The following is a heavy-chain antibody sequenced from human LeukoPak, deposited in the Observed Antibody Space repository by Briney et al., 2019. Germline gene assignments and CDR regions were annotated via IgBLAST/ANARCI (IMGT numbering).Heavy chain of an antibody. V-gene: IGHV3-7*03. CDR3: VKDSGWFHFDS. J-gene: IGHJ4*02. D-gene: IGHD6-19*01. CDR2: IEEDGSSQ. CDR1: GFTFSHSW. Sequence: LPGGSLRLSCVASGFTFSHSWMTWVRQAPGKGLEWVGHIEEDGSSQNYADSVKGRFTISRDNAKSSLHLQMKGLRAENTAMYYCVKDSGWFHFDSWGQGTLVTVSS.